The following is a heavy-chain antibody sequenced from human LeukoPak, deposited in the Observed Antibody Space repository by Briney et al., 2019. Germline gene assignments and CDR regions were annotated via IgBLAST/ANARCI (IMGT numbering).Heavy chain of an antibody. V-gene: IGHV3-21*01. Sequence: GGSLRLSCAASGFTFSSYSMNWVRQAPGKGLEWVSSISSSSSYIYYADSVKGRFTISRDNAKNSLYLQMNSLRAEDTAVYYCARDLSPGYCSGGSCYFDAFDIWGQGTMVTVSS. D-gene: IGHD2-15*01. CDR2: ISSSSSYI. CDR3: ARDLSPGYCSGGSCYFDAFDI. CDR1: GFTFSSYS. J-gene: IGHJ3*02.